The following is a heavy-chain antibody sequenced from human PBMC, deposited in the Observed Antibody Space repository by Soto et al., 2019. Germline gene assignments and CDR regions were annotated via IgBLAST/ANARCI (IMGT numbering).Heavy chain of an antibody. V-gene: IGHV1-69*13. CDR3: ARGETEYSSSFNYYYGMDV. CDR1: GGTFSSYA. J-gene: IGHJ6*02. D-gene: IGHD6-6*01. Sequence: SVKVSCKASGGTFSSYAISWVRQAPGQGLEWMGGIIPIFGTANYAQKFQGRVTITADESTSTAYMELSSLRSEDTAVYYCARGETEYSSSFNYYYGMDVWGQGTTVTVSS. CDR2: IIPIFGTA.